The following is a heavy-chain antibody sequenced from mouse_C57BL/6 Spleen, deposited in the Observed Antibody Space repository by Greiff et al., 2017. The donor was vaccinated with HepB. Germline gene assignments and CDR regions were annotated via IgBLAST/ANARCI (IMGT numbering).Heavy chain of an antibody. CDR2: IDSSDSET. Sequence: VQLQQPGAELVRPGSSVKLSCKASGYTFTSYWMHWVKQRPIQGLEWIGNIDSSDSETHYNQKFKDKATLTVDKSSSTAYMQLSSLTSEDSAVYCCAREGGRGYIDVWGTGTTVTVSS. J-gene: IGHJ1*03. CDR3: AREGGRGYIDV. D-gene: IGHD3-3*01. CDR1: GYTFTSYW. V-gene: IGHV1-52*01.